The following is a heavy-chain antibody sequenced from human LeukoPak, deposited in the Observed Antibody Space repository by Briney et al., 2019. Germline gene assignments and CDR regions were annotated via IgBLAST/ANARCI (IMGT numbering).Heavy chain of an antibody. V-gene: IGHV4-31*03. J-gene: IGHJ4*02. CDR1: GGSFSSGGFY. D-gene: IGHD4-11*01. CDR2: IHYLGST. Sequence: SQTLSLTCTVSGGSFSSGGFYWSWTRQHPGKGLELIGYIHYLGSTHYNPSLPSRITISTDKSQNQFSLQLRSVTAADTAVYYCARVRTTLSGFAFDYWGQGTLGNVSS. CDR3: ARVRTTLSGFAFDY.